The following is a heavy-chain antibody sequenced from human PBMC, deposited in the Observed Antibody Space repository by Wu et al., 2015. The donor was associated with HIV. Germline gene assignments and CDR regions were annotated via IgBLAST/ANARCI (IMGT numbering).Heavy chain of an antibody. V-gene: IGHV1-2*02. CDR3: ARDGRVYDYVWGTPFDY. Sequence: QVQLVQSGAEVKKPGASVKVSCKASGYTFTDYYIHWVRQAPGQGLEWMGWINPNSGGTNYAQKFQGRVTMTRDTSISTAYMELSRLRSDDTAVYYCARDGRVYDYVWGTPFDYWGQGTLVTVSS. D-gene: IGHD3-16*01. CDR1: GYTFTDYY. J-gene: IGHJ4*02. CDR2: INPNSGGT.